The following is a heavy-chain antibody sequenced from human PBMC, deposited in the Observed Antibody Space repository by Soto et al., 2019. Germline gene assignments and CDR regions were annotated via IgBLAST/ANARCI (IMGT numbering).Heavy chain of an antibody. V-gene: IGHV3-72*01. CDR3: ARVARDYDFWSGYPTYYYMDV. CDR1: GFTFSDHY. D-gene: IGHD3-3*01. Sequence: EVQLVESGGGLVQPGGSLRLSCAASGFTFSDHYMDWVRQAPGKGLEWVGRTRNKANSYTTEYAASVKGRFTISRDDSKNSLYLQMNSLKTEDTAVYYCARVARDYDFWSGYPTYYYMDVGGKGTTVTVSS. J-gene: IGHJ6*03. CDR2: TRNKANSYTT.